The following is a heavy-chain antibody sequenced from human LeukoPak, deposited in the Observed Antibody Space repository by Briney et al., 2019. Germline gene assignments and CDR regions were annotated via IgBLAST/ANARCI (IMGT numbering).Heavy chain of an antibody. D-gene: IGHD4-17*01. CDR3: AREGSGDYGSRWYYYYYYYMDV. V-gene: IGHV1-18*04. J-gene: IGHJ6*03. Sequence: LGASLKDSCKASGYTFTSYYMHWVRQAPGQGLEWMGWISAYNGDTNYAQTLQGRVTMTTETSTSTAYMELRSLRSDDTAVYYCAREGSGDYGSRWYYYYYYYMDVWGKGTTVTVSS. CDR2: ISAYNGDT. CDR1: GYTFTSYY.